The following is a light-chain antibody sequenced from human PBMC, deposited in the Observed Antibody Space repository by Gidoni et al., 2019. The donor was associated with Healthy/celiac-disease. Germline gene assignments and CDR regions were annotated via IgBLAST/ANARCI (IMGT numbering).Light chain of an antibody. V-gene: IGKV1-39*01. CDR3: QQSYSTPPT. Sequence: DIQMTQSPSSLSASVGDRVTITCRASQSISSYLNWYQQKPGKATKLLIYAASSLQSGVPSRFSGSGSGTDFTLTISSLQPEYFATYYCQQSYSTPPTFGQGTKVEIK. J-gene: IGKJ1*01. CDR2: AAS. CDR1: QSISSY.